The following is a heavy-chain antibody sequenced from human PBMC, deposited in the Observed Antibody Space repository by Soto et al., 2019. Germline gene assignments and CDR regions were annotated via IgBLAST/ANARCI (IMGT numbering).Heavy chain of an antibody. J-gene: IGHJ4*02. CDR3: ARRWGEGRVDY. CDR1: GGSISSSNW. D-gene: IGHD3-10*01. V-gene: IGHV4-4*02. Sequence: QVQLQESGPGLVKPSGTLSLTCAVSGGSISSSNWWSWVRQPPGKGLQWIGEIYHRGSTNYIPSLNSRVPISVDTSSNQFSLKLSSVTAADTAVYYCARRWGEGRVDYWGQGTLVTVSS. CDR2: IYHRGST.